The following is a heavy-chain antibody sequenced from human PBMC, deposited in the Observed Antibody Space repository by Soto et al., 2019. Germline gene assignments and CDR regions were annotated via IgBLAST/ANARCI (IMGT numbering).Heavy chain of an antibody. CDR3: ARLAISGTPRFDY. Sequence: SSETLSLTCTVSGDSVISETYYWSWIRQPPGKGLEWIGYIYYSGTTKYNPSLESRVIISIDTSKSQFSLEINSMTAADTAIYYCARLAISGTPRFDYWGQGTLVTVSS. V-gene: IGHV4-61*01. CDR2: IYYSGTT. D-gene: IGHD1-20*01. CDR1: GDSVISETYY. J-gene: IGHJ4*02.